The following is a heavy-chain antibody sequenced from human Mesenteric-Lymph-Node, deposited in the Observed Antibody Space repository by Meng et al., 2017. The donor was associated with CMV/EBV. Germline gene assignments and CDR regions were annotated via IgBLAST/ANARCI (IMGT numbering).Heavy chain of an antibody. CDR1: GYTFASYA. J-gene: IGHJ6*02. D-gene: IGHD2-2*01. Sequence: ASVKVSCKASGYTFASYAINWVRQATGQGLEWMGWMNPNSGNTGYAQKFQGRVTITRNTSISTAYMELSSLRSEDTAVYYCARSTPAALLIYYYYYGMDVWGQGTTVTVSS. CDR3: ARSTPAALLIYYYYYGMDV. CDR2: MNPNSGNT. V-gene: IGHV1-8*03.